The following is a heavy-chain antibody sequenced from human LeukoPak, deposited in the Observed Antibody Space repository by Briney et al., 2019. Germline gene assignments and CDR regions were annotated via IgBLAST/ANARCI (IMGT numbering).Heavy chain of an antibody. Sequence: GSLRLSCAASGSTVSSNYMSWVRQAPGKGLEWVSVIYSGGSTYYADSVKGRFTISRDNAKNSLYLQMNSLRAEDTAVYYCARDPYGDYFDYWGQGTLVTVSS. CDR3: ARDPYGDYFDY. CDR1: GSTVSSNY. D-gene: IGHD4-17*01. J-gene: IGHJ4*02. V-gene: IGHV3-66*01. CDR2: IYSGGST.